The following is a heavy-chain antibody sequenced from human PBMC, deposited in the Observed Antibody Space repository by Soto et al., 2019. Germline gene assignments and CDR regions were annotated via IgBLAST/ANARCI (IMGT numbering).Heavy chain of an antibody. CDR2: ISYDGSIK. CDR3: ANSEYSRYKNIDV. J-gene: IGHJ6*02. Sequence: GGSLRLSCAASGFTFRGYGMHLVRQAPGRGLEWVALISYDGSIKYYADSVRGRFTISRDNSKDTLYLQMNSLRAEDTAVYYCANSEYSRYKNIDVWGQGTTVTVS. D-gene: IGHD5-18*01. CDR1: GFTFRGYG. V-gene: IGHV3-30*18.